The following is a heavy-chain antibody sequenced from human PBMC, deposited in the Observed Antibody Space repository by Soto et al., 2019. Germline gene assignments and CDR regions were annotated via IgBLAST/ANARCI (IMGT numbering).Heavy chain of an antibody. V-gene: IGHV3-30*18. CDR2: ISYDGSNK. J-gene: IGHJ6*02. CDR3: AKEPIPVYYYYGMDG. Sequence: QVQLVESGGGVVQPGRSLRLSCAASGFTFSSYGMHWVRQAPGKGLEWVAVISYDGSNKYYADSVKGRFTISRDNSENTLYLQMNSLRAEDTAVYYCAKEPIPVYYYYGMDGWGQGTTVTVSS. CDR1: GFTFSSYG.